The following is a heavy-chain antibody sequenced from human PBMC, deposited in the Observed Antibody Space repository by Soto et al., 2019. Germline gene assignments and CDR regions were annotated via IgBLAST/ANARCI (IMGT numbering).Heavy chain of an antibody. CDR1: GFTLSSYA. CDR2: ISGSGTST. V-gene: IGHV3-23*01. Sequence: GGSLRLSCAASGFTLSSYAMSWVRQAPGKGLEWVAAISGSGTSTYYADSGKCRFTISKDNSKNPLYLQMNSLRAEDTAVYYCAKDRYSSSRIFDYWGQGTRVTGSS. J-gene: IGHJ4*02. D-gene: IGHD6-19*01. CDR3: AKDRYSSSRIFDY.